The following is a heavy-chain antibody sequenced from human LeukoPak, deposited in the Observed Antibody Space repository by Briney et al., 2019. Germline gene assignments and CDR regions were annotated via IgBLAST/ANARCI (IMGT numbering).Heavy chain of an antibody. D-gene: IGHD4-17*01. Sequence: ASVKVSCKASGYTFTSYGISWVRQAPGQGLEWMGWISAYNGNTNYAQKLQGRVTMTTDTSTSTAYMELRSLRSDDTAVYYCARTGSLTTVTTTLDWFDPWGQGTLATVSS. V-gene: IGHV1-18*01. CDR3: ARTGSLTTVTTTLDWFDP. CDR1: GYTFTSYG. CDR2: ISAYNGNT. J-gene: IGHJ5*02.